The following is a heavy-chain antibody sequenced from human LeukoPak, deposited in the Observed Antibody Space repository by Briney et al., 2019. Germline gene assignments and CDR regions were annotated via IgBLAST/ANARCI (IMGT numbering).Heavy chain of an antibody. J-gene: IGHJ4*02. CDR1: GFTFSSYG. CDR3: AILTFGELSVDY. V-gene: IGHV3-30*03. D-gene: IGHD3-10*01. CDR2: ISYDGSNK. Sequence: GGSLRLSCAASGFTFSSYGMHWVRQAPGKGLEWVAVISYDGSNKYYADSVKGRFTISRDNSKNPLYLQMNSLRAEDTAVYYCAILTFGELSVDYWGQGTLVTVSS.